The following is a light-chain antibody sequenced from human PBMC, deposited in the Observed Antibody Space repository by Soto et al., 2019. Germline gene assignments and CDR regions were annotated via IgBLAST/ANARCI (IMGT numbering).Light chain of an antibody. J-gene: IGKJ1*01. CDR1: QTISSW. CDR2: KAS. Sequence: DIQMTQSPSTLSGSVGDRVTITCRASQTISSWLAWYQQKPGKAPKLLSYKASTLKSGVPSRFSGSGSGTEFTLTICSLQPDDFATYYCQHYNSYSEAVGQGTKVDSK. CDR3: QHYNSYSEA. V-gene: IGKV1-5*03.